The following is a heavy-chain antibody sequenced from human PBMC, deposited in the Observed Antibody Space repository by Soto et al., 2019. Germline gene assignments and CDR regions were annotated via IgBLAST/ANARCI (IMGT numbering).Heavy chain of an antibody. J-gene: IGHJ6*02. CDR1: VQTFTNYG. Sequence: QFQLVQSGGEVKKPGASVKVSCKASVQTFTNYGISWVRQAPGQGLSWMGWISGDNGDTRFAQKVEGRVCLTTDTATSTAYMELRGLISDDTAVYYGQTVAELCSCSICYSPAGMEVWGQGNTGTVSS. V-gene: IGHV1-18*01. CDR2: ISGDNGDT. CDR3: QTVAELCSCSICYSPAGMEV. D-gene: IGHD2-2*01.